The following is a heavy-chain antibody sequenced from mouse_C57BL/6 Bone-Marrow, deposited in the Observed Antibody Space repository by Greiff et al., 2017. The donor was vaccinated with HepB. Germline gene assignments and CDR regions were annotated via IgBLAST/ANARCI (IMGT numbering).Heavy chain of an antibody. Sequence: EVKLQESGGDLVKPGGSLKLSCAASGFTFSSYGMSWVRQTPDKRLEWVATISSGGSYTYYPDSVKGRFTISRDNAKNTLYLQMSSLKSEDTAMYYCARQGLRTEGFAYWGQGTLVTVSA. D-gene: IGHD2-4*01. CDR2: ISSGGSYT. CDR1: GFTFSSYG. J-gene: IGHJ3*01. CDR3: ARQGLRTEGFAY. V-gene: IGHV5-6*01.